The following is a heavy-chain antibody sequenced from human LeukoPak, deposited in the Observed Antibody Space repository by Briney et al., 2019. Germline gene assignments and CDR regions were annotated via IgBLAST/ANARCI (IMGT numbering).Heavy chain of an antibody. CDR3: ASPRRRDGYRAFDI. CDR2: IYYSGST. J-gene: IGHJ3*02. V-gene: IGHV4-39*01. Sequence: NPSETLSLTCTVSGGSISSSSYYWGWIRQPPGKGLEWIGSIYYSGSTYYNPSLKSRVTISVDTSKNQFSLKLSSVTAADTAVYYCASPRRRDGYRAFDIWGQGTMVTVSS. D-gene: IGHD5-24*01. CDR1: GGSISSSSYY.